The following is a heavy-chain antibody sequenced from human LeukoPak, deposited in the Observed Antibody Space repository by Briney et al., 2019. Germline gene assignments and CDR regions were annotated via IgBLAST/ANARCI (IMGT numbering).Heavy chain of an antibody. CDR3: AKTVSGSHSYQGGDY. CDR1: GFTFSSYG. J-gene: IGHJ4*02. Sequence: GGSLRLSCAASGFTFSSYGMNWVRQAPGKGLEWVSAISGSGGNTYYADSVKGRFTMSRDNSKNTLYLQMNSLRAEDTAVYFCAKTVSGSHSYQGGDYWGQGTLVTVST. CDR2: ISGSGGNT. D-gene: IGHD3-16*02. V-gene: IGHV3-23*01.